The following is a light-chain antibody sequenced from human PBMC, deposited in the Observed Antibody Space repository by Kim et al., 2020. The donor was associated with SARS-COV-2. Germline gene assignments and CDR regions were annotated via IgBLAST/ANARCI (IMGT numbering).Light chain of an antibody. CDR1: QSVLYSSNNRNY. J-gene: IGKJ2*03. CDR3: QQYSSIPYS. V-gene: IGKV4-1*01. CDR2: WAS. Sequence: DIVMTQSPDSLAVSLGERATINCKSSQSVLYSSNNRNYLAWFQQKPGQPPKLLIYWASTRESGVPDRFSGSGSGTDFTLTISSLQAEDVAVYYCQQYSSIPYSFGQGTKLEI.